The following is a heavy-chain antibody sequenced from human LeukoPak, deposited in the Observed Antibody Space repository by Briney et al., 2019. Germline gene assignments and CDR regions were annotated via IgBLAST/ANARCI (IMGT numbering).Heavy chain of an antibody. Sequence: SVKVSCKVSGGTFSSYAISWVRQAPGQGLEWMGRIIPIHGIANYAQRFQGRVTITADKSTSTAYMELSSLRSEDTAVYYCARIGLIVGAPFDYWGQGTLVTVSS. D-gene: IGHD1-26*01. J-gene: IGHJ4*02. CDR1: GGTFSSYA. V-gene: IGHV1-69*04. CDR3: ARIGLIVGAPFDY. CDR2: IIPIHGIA.